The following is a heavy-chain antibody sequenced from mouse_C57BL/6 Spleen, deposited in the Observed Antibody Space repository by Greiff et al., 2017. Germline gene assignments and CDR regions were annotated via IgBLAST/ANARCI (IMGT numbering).Heavy chain of an antibody. Sequence: EVQLQESGPGLVKPSQSLSLTCSVTGYSITSGYYWNWIRQFPGNKLEWMGYISYDGSNNYNPSLKNRISITRDTSKNQFFLKLNSVTTEDTATYYCARGGIYYDYESYAMDYWGQGTSVTVSS. J-gene: IGHJ4*01. V-gene: IGHV3-6*01. CDR1: GYSITSGYY. D-gene: IGHD2-4*01. CDR2: ISYDGSN. CDR3: ARGGIYYDYESYAMDY.